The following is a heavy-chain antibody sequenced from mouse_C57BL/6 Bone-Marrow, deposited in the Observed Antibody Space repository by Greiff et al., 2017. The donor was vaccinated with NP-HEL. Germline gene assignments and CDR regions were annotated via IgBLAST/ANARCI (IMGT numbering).Heavy chain of an antibody. CDR3: ASTYYGFAY. D-gene: IGHD2-10*01. CDR1: GFTFTDYY. Sequence: DVKLQESGGGLVQPGGSLSLSCAASGFTFTDYYMSWVRQPPGKALEWLGFIRNKANGYTTEYSASVKGRFTISRDNSQSILYLQMNALRAEDSATYYCASTYYGFAYWGQGTLVTVSA. CDR2: IRNKANGYTT. J-gene: IGHJ3*01. V-gene: IGHV7-3*01.